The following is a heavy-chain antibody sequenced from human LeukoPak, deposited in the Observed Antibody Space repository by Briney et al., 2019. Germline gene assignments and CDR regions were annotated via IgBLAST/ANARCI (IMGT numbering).Heavy chain of an antibody. D-gene: IGHD3-10*01. V-gene: IGHV4-59*08. CDR2: IYYSGST. CDR1: GVSISSYY. J-gene: IGHJ4*02. Sequence: SETLSLTCTVSGVSISSYYWSWIRQPPGKGLEWIGYIYYSGSTNYSPSLKSRVTISVDTSKNQFSLKLSSVTAADTAVYYCARLTYYYGSGSPDRIDYWGQGTLVTVSS. CDR3: ARLTYYYGSGSPDRIDY.